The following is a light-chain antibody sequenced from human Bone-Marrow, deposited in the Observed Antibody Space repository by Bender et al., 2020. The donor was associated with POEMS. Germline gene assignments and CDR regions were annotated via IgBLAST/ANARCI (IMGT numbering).Light chain of an antibody. CDR1: KLGDRY. Sequence: SYEVTQPPSVSVSPGQTASITCSGDKLGDRYACWYQQKPGQSPILVIYQDSKRPSGIPERFSGSNSGNTATLTISGTQAADEADYYCCSYAGSNTVSFGGGTKLTVL. CDR2: QDS. CDR3: CSYAGSNTVS. V-gene: IGLV3-1*01. J-gene: IGLJ2*01.